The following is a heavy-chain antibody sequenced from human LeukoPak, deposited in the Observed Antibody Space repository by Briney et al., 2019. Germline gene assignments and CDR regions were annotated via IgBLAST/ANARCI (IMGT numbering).Heavy chain of an antibody. CDR3: ARARGSGWYYGDY. CDR2: ISYDGSNK. D-gene: IGHD6-19*01. J-gene: IGHJ4*02. Sequence: TGGSLRLSCAASGFTFSSYAMHWVRQAPGKGLEWVAVISYDGSNKYYADSVKGRFTISRDNSKNTLYLQMNSLRAEDTAVYYCARARGSGWYYGDYWGRGTLVTVSS. V-gene: IGHV3-30*04. CDR1: GFTFSSYA.